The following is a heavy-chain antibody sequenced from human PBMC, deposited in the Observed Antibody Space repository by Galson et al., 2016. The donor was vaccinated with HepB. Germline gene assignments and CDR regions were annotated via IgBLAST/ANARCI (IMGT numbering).Heavy chain of an antibody. V-gene: IGHV1-8*01. CDR3: ARDYGGNSGWFDP. Sequence: SVKVSCKASGYTFTSYDLNWVRQATGQGLEWLGWMNPNSGDTGYAQKFQGRVTLTRSTSLRTAYMELRSLTSEDTAVYYCARDYGGNSGWFDPWGQGTLDTVSS. CDR2: MNPNSGDT. CDR1: GYTFTSYD. D-gene: IGHD4-23*01. J-gene: IGHJ5*02.